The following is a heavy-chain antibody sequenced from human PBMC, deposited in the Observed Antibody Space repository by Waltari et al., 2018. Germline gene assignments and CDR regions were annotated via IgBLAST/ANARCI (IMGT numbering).Heavy chain of an antibody. D-gene: IGHD6-19*01. V-gene: IGHV3-74*03. CDR2: GKSDGSGT. Sequence: EVQLVESGGGLVQPGGSLRLSCAASGFTFHYYWMHWVRQGRGKGLVWFAPGKSDGSGTPDADSVDGRLTDARDRARTRLVLQMNSRRVEDTAVYFCAREHGAVAGSYYYVGMDVWGQGTTVIVSS. J-gene: IGHJ6*02. CDR3: AREHGAVAGSYYYVGMDV. CDR1: GFTFHYYW.